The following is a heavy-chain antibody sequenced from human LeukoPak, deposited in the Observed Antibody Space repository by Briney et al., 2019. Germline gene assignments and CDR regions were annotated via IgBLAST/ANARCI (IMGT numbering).Heavy chain of an antibody. CDR3: ARDFPYSYGYKGDFDY. Sequence: GASVKVSCKASGCTITSYGISWVRQAPGQGLEWMGWISAYNGNTNYAQKLQGRVTMTTDTSTSTAYMELRSLRSDDTAVYYCARDFPYSYGYKGDFDYWGQGTLVTVSS. J-gene: IGHJ4*02. D-gene: IGHD5-18*01. V-gene: IGHV1-18*04. CDR2: ISAYNGNT. CDR1: GCTITSYG.